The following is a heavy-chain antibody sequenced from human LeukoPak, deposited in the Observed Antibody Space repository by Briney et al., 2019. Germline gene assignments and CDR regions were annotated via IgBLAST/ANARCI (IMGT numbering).Heavy chain of an antibody. CDR1: GGSFNSHY. CDR3: ARDPVAQPYWFFDL. CDR2: IYYSGST. Sequence: TETLSLTCTVPGGSFNSHYCNWIRQPPGKGLEWIGYIYYSGSTNYNPSLKSRVTISVDTSKNEFSLKLNSVTAADTAVYYGARDPVAQPYWFFDLWGRGTLVTVSS. V-gene: IGHV4-59*11. J-gene: IGHJ2*01. D-gene: IGHD5-18*01.